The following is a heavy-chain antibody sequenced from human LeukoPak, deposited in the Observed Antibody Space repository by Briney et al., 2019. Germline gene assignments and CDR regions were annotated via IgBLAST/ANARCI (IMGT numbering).Heavy chain of an antibody. D-gene: IGHD3-22*01. CDR3: ARVGDSSGYYYSFDFQH. V-gene: IGHV1-69*05. CDR2: IIPIFGTA. J-gene: IGHJ1*01. Sequence: SVKVSCKASGYTFTSYDINWVRQATGQGLEWMGRIIPIFGTANYAQKFQGRVTITTDESTSTAYMELSSLRSEDAAVYYCARVGDSSGYYYSFDFQHWGQGTLVTVSS. CDR1: GYTFTSYD.